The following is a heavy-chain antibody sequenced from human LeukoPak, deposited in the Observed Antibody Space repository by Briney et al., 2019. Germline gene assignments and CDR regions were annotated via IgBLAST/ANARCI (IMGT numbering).Heavy chain of an antibody. Sequence: SVKVSCKASGGTFSSYAISWVRQAPGQGLEWMGGIIPIFGTANYAQKFQGRVTITRDTSASTAYMELSSLRSEDTAVYYCASLGGKVRAFDIWGQGTMVTVSS. V-gene: IGHV1-69*05. CDR2: IIPIFGTA. D-gene: IGHD3-10*01. CDR1: GGTFSSYA. CDR3: ASLGGKVRAFDI. J-gene: IGHJ3*02.